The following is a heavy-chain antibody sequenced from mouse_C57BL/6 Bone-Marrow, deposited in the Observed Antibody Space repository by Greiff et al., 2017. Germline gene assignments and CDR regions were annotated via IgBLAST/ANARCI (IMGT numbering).Heavy chain of an antibody. CDR1: GYTFTSYW. V-gene: IGHV1-55*01. Sequence: QVQLQQPEAELVKPGASVKMSCKASGYTFTSYWITWVKQRPGQGLEWIGDIYPGSGSTNYNEKFKSKATLTVDTSSSTAYMQLSSLTSEDSAVYYCARWDGNYVGDYWGQGTTLTVSS. CDR3: ARWDGNYVGDY. J-gene: IGHJ2*01. D-gene: IGHD2-1*01. CDR2: IYPGSGST.